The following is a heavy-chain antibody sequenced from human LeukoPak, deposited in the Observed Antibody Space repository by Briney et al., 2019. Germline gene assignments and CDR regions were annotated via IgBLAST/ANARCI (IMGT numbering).Heavy chain of an antibody. CDR2: ISAYNGNT. J-gene: IGHJ4*02. CDR1: GYTFTSYG. Sequence: ASVTVSFKASGYTFTSYGISWVRQAPGQGLEWMGWISAYNGNTNYAQKLQGRVTMTTDTSTSTAYMELRSLRSDDTAVYYCARDFTSGSYPSGDYWGQGTLVTVSS. V-gene: IGHV1-18*01. CDR3: ARDFTSGSYPSGDY. D-gene: IGHD1-26*01.